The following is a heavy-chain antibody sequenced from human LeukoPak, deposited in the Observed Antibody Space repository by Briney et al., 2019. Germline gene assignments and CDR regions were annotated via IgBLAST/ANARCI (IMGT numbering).Heavy chain of an antibody. CDR3: ARVQTIFGVVIFENWFDP. D-gene: IGHD3-3*01. V-gene: IGHV1-2*02. Sequence: ASVKVSCKASGYTFTGYYMHWVRQAPGQGLEWMGWINPNSGGTNYAQKFQGRVTMARDTSISTAYMELSRLRSDDTAVYYCARVQTIFGVVIFENWFDPWGQGTLVTVSS. CDR1: GYTFTGYY. CDR2: INPNSGGT. J-gene: IGHJ5*02.